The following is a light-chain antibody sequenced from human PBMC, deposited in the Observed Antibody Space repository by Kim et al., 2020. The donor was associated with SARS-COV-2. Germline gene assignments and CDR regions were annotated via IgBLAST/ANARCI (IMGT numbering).Light chain of an antibody. CDR3: QQTYTSWT. V-gene: IGKV1-39*01. J-gene: IGKJ1*01. CDR1: QRIASY. CDR2: GAS. Sequence: DIQMTQSPSSLSASVGDRVTITCRASQRIASYLHWYQQKPGKAPNLLIYGASSLQSGVPSRFSGSGSGTDFTLTISSLHPEDFATYDCQQTYTSWTFGPGTKVEIK.